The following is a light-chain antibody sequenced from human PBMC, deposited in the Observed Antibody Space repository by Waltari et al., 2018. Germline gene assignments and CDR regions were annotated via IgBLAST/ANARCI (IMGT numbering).Light chain of an antibody. CDR3: QQLNVYPLT. Sequence: DIQLTQSPSFLSASVGDRVTISCRAGQDISSYLAWYQQKPGEAPKLRIYAASTLQSGVPSRFSGSGSGTEFTLTISSLQPEDFAAYYCQQLNVYPLTFGGGSKVEIK. V-gene: IGKV1-9*01. CDR1: QDISSY. CDR2: AAS. J-gene: IGKJ4*01.